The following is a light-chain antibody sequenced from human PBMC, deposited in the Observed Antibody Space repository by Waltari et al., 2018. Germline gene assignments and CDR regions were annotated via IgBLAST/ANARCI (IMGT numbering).Light chain of an antibody. J-gene: IGLJ2*01. CDR1: SSDIGDYNY. Sequence: QSALTQPASVSGSPGQSITISCTGTSSDIGDYNYVSWYQQHPGKAPQLRIYGVSNRPSGVSNRFSGSKSDNTAALTSSGLQAEDEADYYCTSFTSSSTVVFGGGTKLTVL. V-gene: IGLV2-14*03. CDR2: GVS. CDR3: TSFTSSSTVV.